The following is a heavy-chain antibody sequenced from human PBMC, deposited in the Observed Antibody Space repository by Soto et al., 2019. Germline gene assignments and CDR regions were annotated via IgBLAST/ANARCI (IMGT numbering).Heavy chain of an antibody. CDR3: ARDADYGGSRGGMDV. Sequence: QVRLEESGPGLVKPSETLSLICSVSGGSVNNADYFWSWIRHHPENGLEWIGYIYYSGSTRYNPSLKTRATLSIDTSKNQFSLRRNSVTVADTAVYFCARDADYGGSRGGMDVWGRGTTVTVSS. D-gene: IGHD4-17*01. V-gene: IGHV4-31*03. CDR2: IYYSGST. J-gene: IGHJ6*02. CDR1: GGSVNNADYF.